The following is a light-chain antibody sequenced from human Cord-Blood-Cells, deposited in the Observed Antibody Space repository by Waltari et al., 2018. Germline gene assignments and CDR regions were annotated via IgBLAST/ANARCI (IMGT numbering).Light chain of an antibody. CDR1: QGISNS. V-gene: IGKV1-NL1*01. CDR3: QQYYSTPYT. Sequence: DIQLTQSPSSLSASVGDRVTITCRASQGISNSLAWYQQKPGKAPKLLLYTASRLESGVPSRFSGSGSGTDYTLTISSLQPEDFATYYCQQYYSTPYTFGQGTKLEIK. CDR2: TAS. J-gene: IGKJ2*01.